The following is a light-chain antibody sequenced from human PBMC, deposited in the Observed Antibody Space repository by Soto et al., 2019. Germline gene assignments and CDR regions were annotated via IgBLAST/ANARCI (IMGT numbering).Light chain of an antibody. CDR3: QQSYTIDQPT. CDR1: QSISTY. CDR2: TAS. J-gene: IGKJ4*01. Sequence: DIQMTQSPSSLSASVGDRVTIICLASQSISTYLNWYQQKPGKAPKLLIYTASHLLSGVPSRFSGRGSGAEFTLIISSLQPEDFATYYCQQSYTIDQPTFGGGTKVDI. V-gene: IGKV1-39*01.